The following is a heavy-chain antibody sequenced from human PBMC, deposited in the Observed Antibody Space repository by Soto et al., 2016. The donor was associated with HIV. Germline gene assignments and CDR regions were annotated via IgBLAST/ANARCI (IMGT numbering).Heavy chain of an antibody. CDR2: ISSSSSTK. CDR3: ARRSNTVNPVYWYFDL. CDR1: EFTFSGYN. J-gene: IGHJ2*01. D-gene: IGHD4-17*01. Sequence: EVQLVESGEAWYSLGSLRLSCAASEFTFSGYNMNWVRQAPGKGLEWVSYISSSSSTKYYADSVKGRFTISRDNAKNSLYLQMNSLRAEDTALYYCARRSNTVNPVYWYFDLWGRGTLVTVSS. V-gene: IGHV3-48*01.